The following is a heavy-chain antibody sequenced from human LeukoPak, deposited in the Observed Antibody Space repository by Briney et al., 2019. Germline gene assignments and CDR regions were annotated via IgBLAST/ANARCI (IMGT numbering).Heavy chain of an antibody. CDR1: GGSISSYY. CDR3: AIDASTVYSSSSSFDY. CDR2: IYTSGST. J-gene: IGHJ4*02. D-gene: IGHD6-6*01. Sequence: SETLSLTCTVSGGSISSYYWSWIRQPAGKGLEWIGRIYTSGSTNYNPPLKSRVTMSVDTSKNQFSLKLSSVTAADTAVYYCAIDASTVYSSSSSFDYWGQGTLVTVSS. V-gene: IGHV4-4*07.